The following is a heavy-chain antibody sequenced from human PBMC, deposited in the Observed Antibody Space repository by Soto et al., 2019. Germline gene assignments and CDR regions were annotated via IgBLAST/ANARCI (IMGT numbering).Heavy chain of an antibody. CDR2: IGSDI. CDR3: VRDWSFAFDT. Sequence: EVQLVESGGGLAQPGGSLRLSCAASGFIFSSFTMNWVRQAPGKGLEWISYIGSDIYYADSVKGRFTTFRVMAKNSLYLQLNSLRAEDSAVYYCVRDWSFAFDTWGQGTLVTVSS. CDR1: GFIFSSFT. V-gene: IGHV3-48*01. J-gene: IGHJ4*02.